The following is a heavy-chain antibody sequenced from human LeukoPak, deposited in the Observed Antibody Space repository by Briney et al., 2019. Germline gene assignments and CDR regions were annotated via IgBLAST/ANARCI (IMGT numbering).Heavy chain of an antibody. Sequence: GASVKVSCKASGYTFTSYDINWVRQATGQGLEWMGWMNPNSGNTGYAQKFQGRVTITRNTSISTAYMELSSLRSEDTAVYYCATPGLAAGFSHFGYWGQGTLVTVSS. CDR2: MNPNSGNT. CDR1: GYTFTSYD. J-gene: IGHJ4*02. V-gene: IGHV1-8*03. D-gene: IGHD6-13*01. CDR3: ATPGLAAGFSHFGY.